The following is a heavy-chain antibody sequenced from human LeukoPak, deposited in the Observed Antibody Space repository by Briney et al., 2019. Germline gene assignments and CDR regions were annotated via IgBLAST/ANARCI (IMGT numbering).Heavy chain of an antibody. CDR2: ISWNSGNI. CDR1: GFTFDDHA. D-gene: IGHD2/OR15-2a*01. J-gene: IGHJ4*02. V-gene: IGHV3-9*01. CDR3: ARIGLGLDY. Sequence: QPGRSLTLSCAASGFTFDDHAMHWVRQAPGKGLEWVSGISWNSGNIGYADSVKGRFTISRDNAKNSLYLQMNSLRAEDTAVYYCARIGLGLDYWGQGTLVTVSS.